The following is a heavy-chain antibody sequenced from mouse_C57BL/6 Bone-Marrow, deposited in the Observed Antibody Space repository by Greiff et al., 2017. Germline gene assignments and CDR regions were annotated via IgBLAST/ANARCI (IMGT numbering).Heavy chain of an antibody. J-gene: IGHJ4*01. CDR1: GYTFTSSW. CDR3: ARAGDYGDYDARDY. D-gene: IGHD2-4*01. V-gene: IGHV1-69*01. Sequence: QVQLQQPGAELVMPGASVKLSCKASGYTFTSSWMHWVKQRPGQGLEWIGEIAPSDSYTNYNQQFKGKSTLTVDKSSSPAYMQRSSLTSDDSAVYYCARAGDYGDYDARDYWGQGTSVTVSS. CDR2: IAPSDSYT.